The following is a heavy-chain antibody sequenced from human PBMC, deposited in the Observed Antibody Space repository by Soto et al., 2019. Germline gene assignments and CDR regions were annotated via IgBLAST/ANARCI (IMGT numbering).Heavy chain of an antibody. CDR3: ARTEGRSTRGDD. J-gene: IGHJ4*02. Sequence: QVPLVQSGAEVKKPGASVRVSCKASGYSFTTYGVTWVRQAPGQGLEWMGWISTYNGDTRVAQQHQGRVTLTTDTSTNAAHMELRSLRSDDTAIYYCARTEGRSTRGDDWGQGTLVTVSS. CDR2: ISTYNGDT. CDR1: GYSFTTYG. D-gene: IGHD2-8*01. V-gene: IGHV1-18*01.